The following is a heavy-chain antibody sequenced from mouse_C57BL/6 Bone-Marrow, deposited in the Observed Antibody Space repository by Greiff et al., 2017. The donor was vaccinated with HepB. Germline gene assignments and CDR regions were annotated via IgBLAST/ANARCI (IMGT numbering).Heavy chain of an antibody. CDR2: IDPETGGT. CDR1: GYTFTDYE. CDR3: TRSYYYGSSYWYFDV. J-gene: IGHJ1*03. Sequence: QVQLQQSGAELVRPGASVTLSCKASGYTFTDYEMHWVKQTPGHGLEWIGAIDPETGGTAYNQKFKGKAILTADKSSSTAYMELRSLTSEDSAVYYCTRSYYYGSSYWYFDVWGTGTTVTVSS. D-gene: IGHD1-1*01. V-gene: IGHV1-15*01.